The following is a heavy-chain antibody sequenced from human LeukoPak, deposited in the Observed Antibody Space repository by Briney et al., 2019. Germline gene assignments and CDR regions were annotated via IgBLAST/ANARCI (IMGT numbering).Heavy chain of an antibody. V-gene: IGHV4-59*01. J-gene: IGHJ1*01. CDR3: AREGEDCSGGSCYTSEYSQH. Sequence: SETLSLTCTVSGGSISSYYRSWIRQPPGKGLEWIGYIYYSGSTNYNPSLKSRVTISVDTSKNQFSLKLSSVTAADTAVYYCAREGEDCSGGSCYTSEYSQHWGQGTLVTVSS. CDR2: IYYSGST. D-gene: IGHD2-15*01. CDR1: GGSISSYY.